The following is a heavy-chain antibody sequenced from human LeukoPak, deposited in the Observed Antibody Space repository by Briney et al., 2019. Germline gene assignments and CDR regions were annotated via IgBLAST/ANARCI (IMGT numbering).Heavy chain of an antibody. CDR2: IYNSGSKT. CDR3: SKDVVPDSGWDLDY. D-gene: IGHD6-19*01. J-gene: IGHJ4*02. Sequence: PGGSLRLSCTASGVSFSTYSMTWVRQGPGKGLEWVSSIYNSGSKTFYADSVKGRFTISRDNSKNTLYLQMNSLTAEDTAIYYFSKDVVPDSGWDLDYWGQGTLVTVSS. CDR1: GVSFSTYS. V-gene: IGHV3-23*05.